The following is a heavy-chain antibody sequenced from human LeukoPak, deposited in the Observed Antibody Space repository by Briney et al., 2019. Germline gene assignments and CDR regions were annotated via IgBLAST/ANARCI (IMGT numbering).Heavy chain of an antibody. CDR3: ARDHYDILTGYYTPDY. Sequence: GASVKVSCKASGYTFTGYYMDWVRQAPGQGLEWMGWINPNSGGTNYAQKFQGWVTMTRDTSISTAYMELSRLRSDDTAVYYCARDHYDILTGYYTPDYWGQGTLVTVSS. CDR2: INPNSGGT. D-gene: IGHD3-9*01. V-gene: IGHV1-2*04. CDR1: GYTFTGYY. J-gene: IGHJ4*02.